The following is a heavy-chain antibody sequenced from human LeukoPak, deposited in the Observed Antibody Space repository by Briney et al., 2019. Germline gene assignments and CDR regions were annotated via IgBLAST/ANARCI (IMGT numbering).Heavy chain of an antibody. V-gene: IGHV3-15*01. J-gene: IGHJ4*02. CDR3: TSYGSGSHDY. CDR2: IKTKTEGGTT. Sequence: GGSLRLSCGASGFTFSNAWMNWVRQAPGKGLEWVGRIKTKTEGGTTDYAAPVKGRFTISRDDSKNTVYLQMNSLKTEDTAVYYCTSYGSGSHDYWGQGSLVTVSS. D-gene: IGHD3-10*01. CDR1: GFTFSNAW.